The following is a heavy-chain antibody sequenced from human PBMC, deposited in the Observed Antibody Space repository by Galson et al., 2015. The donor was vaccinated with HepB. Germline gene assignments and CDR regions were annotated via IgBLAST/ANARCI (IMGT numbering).Heavy chain of an antibody. CDR2: IYYSGRT. Sequence: LSLTCPVSGGSIRSYYWSWIRQPPGTGLEWIGYIYYSGRTNYNPYLKSRVTISVDPSKNQFSLKLSSVTAADTALYYCARESGGSSWSFDLSRKHYCMDVWGQGTTVTVSS. CDR3: ARESGGSSWSFDLSRKHYCMDV. CDR1: GGSIRSYY. J-gene: IGHJ6*02. V-gene: IGHV4-59*01. D-gene: IGHD6-13*01.